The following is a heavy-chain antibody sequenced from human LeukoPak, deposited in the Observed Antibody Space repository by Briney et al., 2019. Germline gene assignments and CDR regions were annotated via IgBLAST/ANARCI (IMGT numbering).Heavy chain of an antibody. CDR2: ISSSSSYI. CDR1: GFTFSSYS. Sequence: GGSLRLSCAASGFTFSSYSMNWVRQAPGKGLEWVSSISSSSSYIYYADSVKGRFTISRDNAKNSLYLQMNSLRAEDTAVYYCARDMRSYYDSSGYPASGYFQHWGQGTLVTVSS. J-gene: IGHJ1*01. V-gene: IGHV3-21*01. CDR3: ARDMRSYYDSSGYPASGYFQH. D-gene: IGHD3-22*01.